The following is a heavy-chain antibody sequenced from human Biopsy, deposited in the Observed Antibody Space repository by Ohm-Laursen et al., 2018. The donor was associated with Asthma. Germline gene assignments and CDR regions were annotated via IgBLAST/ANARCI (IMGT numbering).Heavy chain of an antibody. D-gene: IGHD2-2*01. Sequence: VSSVKVSCKSLGGTFNTYIIGWVRQAPGQGLEWMGGINSVFGTTTYPQKFQDRVTITADDSTSTVYMELSSLRSEDTAVYYCARKAGSCISRTCYSLDFWGQGTLVTVSS. J-gene: IGHJ4*02. V-gene: IGHV1-69*01. CDR2: INSVFGTT. CDR3: ARKAGSCISRTCYSLDF. CDR1: GGTFNTYI.